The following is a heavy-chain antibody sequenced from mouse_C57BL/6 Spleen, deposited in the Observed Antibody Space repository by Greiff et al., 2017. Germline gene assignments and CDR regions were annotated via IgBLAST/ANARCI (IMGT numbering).Heavy chain of an antibody. J-gene: IGHJ2*01. V-gene: IGHV1-82*01. CDR2: IYPGDGDT. CDR1: GYAFSSSW. CDR3: ARMGQLRPPYYFDY. Sequence: VQLQQSGPELVKPGASVKICCKASGYAFSSSWMNWVKQRPGKGLEWIGRIYPGDGDTNYNGKFKGKATLTADKSSSTAYMQLSSLTSEDSAVYFCARMGQLRPPYYFDYWGQGTTLTVSS. D-gene: IGHD3-2*02.